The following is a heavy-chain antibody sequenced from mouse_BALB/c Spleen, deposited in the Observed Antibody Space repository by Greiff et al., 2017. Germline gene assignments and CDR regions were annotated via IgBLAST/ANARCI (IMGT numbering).Heavy chain of an antibody. Sequence: VKLMESGPELVKPGASVKISCKASGYAFSSSWMNWVKQRPGQGLEWIGRIYPGDGDTNYNGKFKGKATLTADKSSSTAYMQLSSLTSVDSAVYFCAREGRSYFDYWGQGTTLTVSS. D-gene: IGHD1-1*01. CDR3: AREGRSYFDY. CDR2: IYPGDGDT. CDR1: GYAFSSSW. J-gene: IGHJ2*01. V-gene: IGHV1-82*01.